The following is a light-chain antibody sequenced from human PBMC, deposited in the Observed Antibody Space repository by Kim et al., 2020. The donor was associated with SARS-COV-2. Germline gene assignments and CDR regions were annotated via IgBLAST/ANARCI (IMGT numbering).Light chain of an antibody. CDR1: KLVVTC. CDR3: QAWDSSTVV. V-gene: IGLV3-1*01. Sequence: LSPAQAASITSSGVKLVVTCASGYRQNPGQSPLLFIYQDSNRPSGIPERFSGSNSGNTATLTISGTQAMDGAHYYCQAWDSSTVVFGGGTKLTVL. CDR2: QDS. J-gene: IGLJ2*01.